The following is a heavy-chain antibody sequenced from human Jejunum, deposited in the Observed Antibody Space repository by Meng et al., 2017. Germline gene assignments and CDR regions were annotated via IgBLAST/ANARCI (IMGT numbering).Heavy chain of an antibody. Sequence: GRLVGSGGALGLPGGSLRLSCADSGFTFSIYAMTWVRQAPGKGLEWVSGFSGIGDNRFYADSVKGRFTISRDNSKKTLFLQMNSLRPEDTAVYYCAKSSSTSYNADFDYWGQGTLVTVSS. CDR1: GFTFSIYA. CDR2: FSGIGDNR. CDR3: AKSSSTSYNADFDY. V-gene: IGHV3-23*04. D-gene: IGHD2-2*01. J-gene: IGHJ4*02.